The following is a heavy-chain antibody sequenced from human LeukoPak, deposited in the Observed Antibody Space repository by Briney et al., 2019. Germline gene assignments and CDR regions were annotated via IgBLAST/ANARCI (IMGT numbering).Heavy chain of an antibody. D-gene: IGHD1-1*01. Sequence: PGGSLRLSCAASGFTFSSYAMSWVRQAPGKGLECISGFSGSGGSTYYADSVKGRFTISRDNSKNTLYLQMNSLRAEDTAIYYCARDRKPSVWKGLDPWGQGTLVTVSS. CDR3: ARDRKPSVWKGLDP. V-gene: IGHV3-23*01. J-gene: IGHJ5*02. CDR2: FSGSGGST. CDR1: GFTFSSYA.